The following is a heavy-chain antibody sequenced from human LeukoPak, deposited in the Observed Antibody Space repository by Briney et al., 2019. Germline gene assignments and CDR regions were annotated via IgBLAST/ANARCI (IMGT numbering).Heavy chain of an antibody. D-gene: IGHD6-13*01. J-gene: IGHJ4*02. Sequence: SETLSLTCTVSGGPISSYYWSWIRQPAGKGLEWIGRIYTSGSTNYNPSLKSRVTMSVDTSKNQFSLKLSSVTAADTAVYYCAREREGIAAAGTSVLIDYWGQGTLVTVSS. CDR2: IYTSGST. CDR3: AREREGIAAAGTSVLIDY. V-gene: IGHV4-4*07. CDR1: GGPISSYY.